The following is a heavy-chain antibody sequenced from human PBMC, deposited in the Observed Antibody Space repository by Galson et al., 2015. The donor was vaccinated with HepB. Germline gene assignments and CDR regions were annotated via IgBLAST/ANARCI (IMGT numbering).Heavy chain of an antibody. CDR2: VYYTGSA. Sequence: ETLSLTCTVSGGSISSSRTYWGWILQPPGKGLEWIGTVYYTGSAYYNPSLKSRVTISADTSKKQISLNLSSVTAADTAVYYCARLSTGGALNWFDPWGQGTLVAVSS. CDR3: ARLSTGGALNWFDP. J-gene: IGHJ5*02. V-gene: IGHV4-39*01. CDR1: GGSISSSRTY. D-gene: IGHD1-14*01.